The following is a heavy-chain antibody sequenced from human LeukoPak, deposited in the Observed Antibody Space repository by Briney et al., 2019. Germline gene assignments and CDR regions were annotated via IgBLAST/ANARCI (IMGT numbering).Heavy chain of an antibody. CDR3: ARPSHTSGSFFES. V-gene: IGHV3-53*01. CDR2: IYSGGST. Sequence: GGSLRLSCAASGFTVSSNYMSWVRQAPGKGLEWVSIIYSGGSTFYADSVKGRFTISRDNSKNTLYLQMNSLRAEDTAVYYCARPSHTSGSFFESWGQGTLVTVSS. CDR1: GFTVSSNY. J-gene: IGHJ4*02. D-gene: IGHD6-19*01.